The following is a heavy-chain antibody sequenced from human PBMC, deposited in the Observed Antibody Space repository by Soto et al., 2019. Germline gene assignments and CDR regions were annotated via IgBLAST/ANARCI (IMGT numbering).Heavy chain of an antibody. D-gene: IGHD3-10*01. CDR3: AVRLTMVRVVIWPGYYGMDV. CDR2: IIPIFGTA. CDR1: GGTFSSYA. Sequence: QVQLVQSGAEVKKPGSSVKVSCKASGGTFSSYAISWVRQAPGQGLEWMGGIIPIFGTANYAQKFQGRVTITADESTSTAYMELSSLRSEDTAVYYCAVRLTMVRVVIWPGYYGMDVWGQGTTVTVSS. V-gene: IGHV1-69*01. J-gene: IGHJ6*02.